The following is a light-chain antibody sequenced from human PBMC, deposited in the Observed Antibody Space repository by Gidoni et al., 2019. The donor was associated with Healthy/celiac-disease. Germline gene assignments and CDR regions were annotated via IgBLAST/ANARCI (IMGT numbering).Light chain of an antibody. J-gene: IGKJ3*01. Sequence: EIVLTQSPATLSLSPGERATLACRASQSVSSYLAWYKQKPGQAPRLLIYAASNRAPGIPARFSGSGSGTDFTLTISSLEPEDFAVYYCQQRSNWVFTFGPGTKVDIK. CDR1: QSVSSY. CDR3: QQRSNWVFT. V-gene: IGKV3-11*01. CDR2: AAS.